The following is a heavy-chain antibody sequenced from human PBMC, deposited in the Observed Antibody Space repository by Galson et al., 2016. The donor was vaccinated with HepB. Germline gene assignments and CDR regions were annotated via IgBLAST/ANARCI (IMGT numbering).Heavy chain of an antibody. CDR3: AHLSPYGPRVFDY. V-gene: IGHV2-5*02. D-gene: IGHD4-17*01. CDR2: IHGDDDK. CDR1: GFSLSTSGVG. Sequence: PALVKPTQTLTLTCTFSGFSLSTSGVGVGWIRQPPGKALEWLALIHGDDDKRYSPSLESRLTITKDTSQNQVVLTMTNMDPVDKTTYYCAHLSPYGPRVFDYWGKGTLVNVSA. J-gene: IGHJ4*02.